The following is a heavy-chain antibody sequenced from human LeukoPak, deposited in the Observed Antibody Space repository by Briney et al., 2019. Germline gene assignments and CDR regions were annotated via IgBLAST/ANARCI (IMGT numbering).Heavy chain of an antibody. D-gene: IGHD1-26*01. CDR1: GGSISGYY. CDR3: AREEWGINWFDP. J-gene: IGHJ5*02. CDR2: FYPSGST. V-gene: IGHV4-4*07. Sequence: SETLSLTCAVSGGSISGYYWSWIRQPAGKGLEWIGRFYPSGSTHYNPSLKSRVTMSVDTSKNQFSLKLSSVTAADTAVYYYAREEWGINWFDPCGQGTLITVSS.